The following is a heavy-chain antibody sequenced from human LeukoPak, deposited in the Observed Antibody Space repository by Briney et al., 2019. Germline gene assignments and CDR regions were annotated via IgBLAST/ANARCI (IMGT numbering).Heavy chain of an antibody. V-gene: IGHV3-23*01. Sequence: GGSLRLSCAASGFTFSSYAMSWVRQAPGKGLEWVSAISGSGGSTYYADSVKGRFTISRDNSKNTLYLQMNSLRAEDTAVYYCAKDRPHIVVVPAATTNWFDPWGQGTLVTVSS. J-gene: IGHJ5*02. D-gene: IGHD2-2*01. CDR2: ISGSGGST. CDR3: AKDRPHIVVVPAATTNWFDP. CDR1: GFTFSSYA.